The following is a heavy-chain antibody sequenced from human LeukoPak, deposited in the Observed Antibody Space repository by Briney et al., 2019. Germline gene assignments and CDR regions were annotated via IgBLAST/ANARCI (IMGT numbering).Heavy chain of an antibody. D-gene: IGHD2-15*01. Sequence: GGSLRLSCAASGFPFSTYAMTWVRQARGKGLEWVSSISVSGGSTYYSDPAKGRFTISRDNSKNTLYLQMNSLRVEDTAVYYCANRGVGYYYMDVWGKGTTVTVSS. J-gene: IGHJ6*03. V-gene: IGHV3-23*01. CDR3: ANRGVGYYYMDV. CDR2: ISVSGGST. CDR1: GFPFSTYA.